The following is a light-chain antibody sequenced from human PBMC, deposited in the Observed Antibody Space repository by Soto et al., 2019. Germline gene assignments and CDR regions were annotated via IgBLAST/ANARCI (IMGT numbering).Light chain of an antibody. V-gene: IGKV3-20*01. J-gene: IGKJ5*01. Sequence: EIVLTQSPGTLSLSPRERATLSCRASQSVSSSTYLAWYQQKPGQAPRLLIYDASSRATGIPDRFSGSGSGTDFTLTISRLEPEDFALYYCQQYGSSPITFGQGTRLENK. CDR1: QSVSSSTY. CDR3: QQYGSSPIT. CDR2: DAS.